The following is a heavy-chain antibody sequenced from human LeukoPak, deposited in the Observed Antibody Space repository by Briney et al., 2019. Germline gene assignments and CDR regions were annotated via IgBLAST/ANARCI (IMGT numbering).Heavy chain of an antibody. Sequence: PSETLSLTCTVSGGSISSGDYYWSWIRQPPGKGLEWIGYIYYSGSTYYNPSLKSRVTISVDTSKNQFSLKLSSVTAADTAVYCCARATVTPWYFDLWGRGTLVTVSS. CDR3: ARATVTPWYFDL. CDR2: IYYSGST. CDR1: GGSISSGDYY. V-gene: IGHV4-30-4*01. J-gene: IGHJ2*01. D-gene: IGHD4-17*01.